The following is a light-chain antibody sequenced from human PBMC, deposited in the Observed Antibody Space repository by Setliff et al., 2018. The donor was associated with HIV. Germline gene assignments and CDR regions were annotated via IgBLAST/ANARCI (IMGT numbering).Light chain of an antibody. V-gene: IGLV2-23*01. CDR3: CSYADSTFYI. J-gene: IGLJ1*01. Sequence: QSVLTQPASVSGSPGQSITISCTGTSSDVGSYNHVSWYQQHPGKAPRLMIYEGRERPSGVSDRFSGSKSGNTASLTISGLKAEDDGDYYCCSYADSTFYILGTGTKVTVL. CDR1: SSDVGSYNH. CDR2: EGR.